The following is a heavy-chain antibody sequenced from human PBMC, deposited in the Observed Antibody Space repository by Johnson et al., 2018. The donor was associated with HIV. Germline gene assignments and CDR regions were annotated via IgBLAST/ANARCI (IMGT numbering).Heavy chain of an antibody. J-gene: IGHJ3*02. Sequence: VQLVESGGGLVQPGGSQRLSCIASGFTFSSYAMSWVRQAPGKGLEWVSAISSSGGSTYYADSVKGRFTISRDNSKNTLYLQMNSLRAEDTAVYYCAKGLDYGGLLCAFDIWGQGTMVTVSS. V-gene: IGHV3-23*04. CDR1: GFTFSSYA. D-gene: IGHD4-23*01. CDR3: AKGLDYGGLLCAFDI. CDR2: ISSSGGST.